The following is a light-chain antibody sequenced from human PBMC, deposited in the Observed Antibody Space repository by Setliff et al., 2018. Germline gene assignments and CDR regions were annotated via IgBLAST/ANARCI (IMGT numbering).Light chain of an antibody. CDR1: SSDVSGYNY. CDR3: SSYEGSNNYV. CDR2: EVS. V-gene: IGLV2-8*01. Sequence: QSVLAQSPSASGSPGQSVTISCTGTSSDVSGYNYVSWYQQHPGKAPKLMIYEVSKRPSGVPDRFSGSKSGNTASLTVSGLQAEDEADYYCSSYEGSNNYVFGTGTKVTVL. J-gene: IGLJ1*01.